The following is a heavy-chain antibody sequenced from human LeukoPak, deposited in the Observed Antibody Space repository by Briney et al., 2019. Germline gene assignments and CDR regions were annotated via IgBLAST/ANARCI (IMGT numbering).Heavy chain of an antibody. D-gene: IGHD6-19*01. J-gene: IGHJ4*02. Sequence: SETLSLTCTVSGGSISSSSYYWGRIRQPPGKGLEWIGSIYYSGSTYYNPSLKSRVTISVDTSKNQFSLKLSSVTAADTAVYYCARWATRRIAVAGTKTSGYFDYWGQGTLVTVSS. CDR1: GGSISSSSYY. CDR3: ARWATRRIAVAGTKTSGYFDY. CDR2: IYYSGST. V-gene: IGHV4-39*01.